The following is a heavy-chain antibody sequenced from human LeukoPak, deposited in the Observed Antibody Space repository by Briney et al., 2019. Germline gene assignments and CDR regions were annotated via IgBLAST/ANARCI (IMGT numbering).Heavy chain of an antibody. D-gene: IGHD6-6*01. V-gene: IGHV4-38-2*01. CDR3: ATQTSIAAPWDY. CDR2: IYYSGST. Sequence: GSLRLSCAASGFTFSSYAMSWIRQPPGKGLEWIGSIYYSGSTYYNPSLKSRVTISVDTSKNQFSLKLSSVTAADTAVYYCATQTSIAAPWDYWGQGTLVTVSS. CDR1: GFTFSSYA. J-gene: IGHJ4*02.